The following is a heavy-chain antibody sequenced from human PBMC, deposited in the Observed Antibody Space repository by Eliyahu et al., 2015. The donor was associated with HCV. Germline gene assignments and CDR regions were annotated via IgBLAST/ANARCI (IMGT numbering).Heavy chain of an antibody. CDR1: GFPFTNYA. CDR2: VSGSGGSA. CDR3: ARIPRSLEWSPFDY. V-gene: IGHV3-23*01. D-gene: IGHD3-3*01. Sequence: EVQLLESGGGLVQPGGSLRLSCAASGFPFTNYAMTWVRQAPGKGLEWVASVSGSGGSAYYADSVKGRFTISRDNSKNTLYLQMNSLRVEDTATYHCARIPRSLEWSPFDYWGQGTLVTVSS. J-gene: IGHJ4*02.